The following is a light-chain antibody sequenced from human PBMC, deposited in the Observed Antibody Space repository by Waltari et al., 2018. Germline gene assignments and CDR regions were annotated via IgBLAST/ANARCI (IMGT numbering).Light chain of an antibody. CDR2: DVT. CDR3: CSYAGRSTWV. Sequence: QLALPQPPSVSGSPGQSFTISGTGASPDVGDYNYVSWYQQIPGKAPKVLIYDVTKRPSGVSNRFSGSKSGNSASLSISGLQAEDEAHYYCCSYAGRSTWVFGGGTKVTVL. CDR1: SPDVGDYNY. J-gene: IGLJ3*02. V-gene: IGLV2-14*03.